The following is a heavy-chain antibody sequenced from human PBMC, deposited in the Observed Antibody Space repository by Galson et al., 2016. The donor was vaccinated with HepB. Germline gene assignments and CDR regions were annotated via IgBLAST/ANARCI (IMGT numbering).Heavy chain of an antibody. V-gene: IGHV4-61*02. D-gene: IGHD6-13*01. CDR3: LRQPYTSSSWDSMK. CDR1: GGSINSGSYY. Sequence: TLSLTCTVSGGSINSGSYYWTWIRQPAGKGLEWIGRIQSSGSTNYNPSLNTRVSISLDTSKSQFSLKLSSVTAADTAVYYCLRQPYTSSSWDSMKWGQGTLVTVSS. J-gene: IGHJ4*02. CDR2: IQSSGST.